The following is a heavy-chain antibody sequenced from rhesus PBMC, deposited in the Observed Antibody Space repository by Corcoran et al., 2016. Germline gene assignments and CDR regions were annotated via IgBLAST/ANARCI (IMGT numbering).Heavy chain of an antibody. CDR1: GGSISGYS. D-gene: IGHD3-28*01. CDR2: MGGSSGTT. CDR3: ARFSGYYPNFDY. J-gene: IGHJ4*01. V-gene: IGHV4-165*02. Sequence: QVQLQESGPGLVQPSETLSLPCAVSGGSISGYSWHWLRPPPGKGLVWIGYMGGSSGTTYYNPSLNSRFTIATDTSKNQFSLKLTPVTAADTAVHYCARFSGYYPNFDYWGLGVLGTVSS.